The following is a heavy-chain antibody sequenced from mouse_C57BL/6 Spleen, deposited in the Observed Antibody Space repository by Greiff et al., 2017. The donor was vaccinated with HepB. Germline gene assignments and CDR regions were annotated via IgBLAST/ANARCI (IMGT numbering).Heavy chain of an antibody. V-gene: IGHV1-19*01. CDR1: GYTFTDYY. Sequence: VHVKQSGPVLVKPGASVKMSCKASGYTFTDYYMNWVKQSHGKSLEWIGVINPYNGGTSYNQKFKGKATLTVDKSSSTAYMELNSLTSEDSAVYYCARHVGSSYDFDYWGQGTTLTVSS. D-gene: IGHD1-1*01. J-gene: IGHJ2*01. CDR2: INPYNGGT. CDR3: ARHVGSSYDFDY.